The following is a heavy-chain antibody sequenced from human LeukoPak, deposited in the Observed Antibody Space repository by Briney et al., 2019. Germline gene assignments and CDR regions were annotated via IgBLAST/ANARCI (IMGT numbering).Heavy chain of an antibody. CDR3: AKDITMIVVVTGDY. CDR2: ISGSGGST. D-gene: IGHD3-22*01. V-gene: IGHV3-23*01. J-gene: IGHJ4*02. CDR1: GFTFSSYA. Sequence: PGGSLRLSCAASGFTFSSYAMSWVRQAPGKGLEWVSAISGSGGSTYYADSVEGRFTISRDNSKNTLYLQMNSLRAEDTAVYYCAKDITMIVVVTGDYWGQGTLVTVSS.